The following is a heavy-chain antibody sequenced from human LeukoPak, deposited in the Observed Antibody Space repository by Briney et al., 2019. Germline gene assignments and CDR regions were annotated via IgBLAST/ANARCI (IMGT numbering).Heavy chain of an antibody. D-gene: IGHD4-17*01. CDR1: GFTFSSCG. CDR2: ISFDGRKK. V-gene: IGHV3-30*02. J-gene: IGHJ4*02. CDR3: AKASYGDYVFLDY. Sequence: GGSLRLSCAASGFTFSSCGMHWVRQAPGKGLQWVAIISFDGRKKHYADSVKGQFTISRDNSKNTLYLQMNSLRAEDTAVYHCAKASYGDYVFLDYWGQGTLVTVSS.